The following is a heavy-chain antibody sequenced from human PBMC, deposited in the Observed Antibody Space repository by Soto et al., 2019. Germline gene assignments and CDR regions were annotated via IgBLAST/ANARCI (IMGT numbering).Heavy chain of an antibody. CDR2: IYTSGTT. V-gene: IGHV3-53*01. CDR1: GFTVSDKY. Sequence: GGSLRLSCAASGFTVSDKYMNWVRQAPGKGLEWASVIYTSGTTYYADSVKGRFTISRDNFKNTLYLQMNSLRAEDTAMYYCARDGFGRYDGSGSEAFDIWGQGTMVTVSS. D-gene: IGHD3-10*01. J-gene: IGHJ3*02. CDR3: ARDGFGRYDGSGSEAFDI.